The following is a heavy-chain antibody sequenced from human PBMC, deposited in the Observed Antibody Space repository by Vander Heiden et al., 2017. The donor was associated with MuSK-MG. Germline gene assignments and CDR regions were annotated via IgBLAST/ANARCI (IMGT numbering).Heavy chain of an antibody. CDR1: GSTFSSYA. D-gene: IGHD3-16*01. Sequence: EVQLLESGGGLVQPGGSLRLSCAASGSTFSSYAMSWVRQAPGKGLEWVSAISGSGGTTYYADSVKGRFTISRDNSKNTLYLQMNSLRAEDTAVYYCAKDQITARGFDYWGQGTLVTVSS. CDR2: ISGSGGTT. CDR3: AKDQITARGFDY. J-gene: IGHJ4*02. V-gene: IGHV3-23*01.